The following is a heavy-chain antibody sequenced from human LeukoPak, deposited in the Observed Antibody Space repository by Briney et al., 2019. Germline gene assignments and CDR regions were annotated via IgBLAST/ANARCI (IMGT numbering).Heavy chain of an antibody. J-gene: IGHJ4*02. CDR3: ARDRSSGWSYYFDY. D-gene: IGHD6-19*01. Sequence: GGSLRLSCAASGFTFSDYTMHWVRQAPGKGLEWVSSITSRSSYRFYADSVKGRFTISRDNAKNSLYLQMNSLRVEDTAVYYCARDRSSGWSYYFDYWGQGSLVTVSS. V-gene: IGHV3-21*06. CDR1: GFTFSDYT. CDR2: ITSRSSYR.